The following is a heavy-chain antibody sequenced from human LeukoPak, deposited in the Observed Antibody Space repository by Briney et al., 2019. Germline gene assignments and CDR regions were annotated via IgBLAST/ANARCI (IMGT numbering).Heavy chain of an antibody. CDR3: AKEEYHYGSGSYLGFDY. J-gene: IGHJ4*02. CDR2: ISYDGSNK. V-gene: IGHV3-30-3*01. D-gene: IGHD3-10*01. CDR1: GFTFSSYA. Sequence: GRSLRLSCAASGFTFSSYAMRWVRQAPGKGLDWVALISYDGSNKYYADSVKGRFTISRDNSKNTLYLQMNSLRVEDTAVYYCAKEEYHYGSGSYLGFDYWGQGTLVTASS.